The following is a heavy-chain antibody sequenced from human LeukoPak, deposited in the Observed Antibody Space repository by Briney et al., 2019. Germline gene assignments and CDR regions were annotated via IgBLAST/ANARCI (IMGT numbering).Heavy chain of an antibody. V-gene: IGHV1-69*13. CDR3: ARVDRQWLVGNLDY. D-gene: IGHD6-19*01. J-gene: IGHJ4*02. Sequence: SVKVSCKASGGTFSSYAISWVRQAPGQGLEWMGGILPIFGTANYAQKFQGRVTITADESTSTAYMELSSLRSEDTAVYYCARVDRQWLVGNLDYWGQGTLVTVSS. CDR2: ILPIFGTA. CDR1: GGTFSSYA.